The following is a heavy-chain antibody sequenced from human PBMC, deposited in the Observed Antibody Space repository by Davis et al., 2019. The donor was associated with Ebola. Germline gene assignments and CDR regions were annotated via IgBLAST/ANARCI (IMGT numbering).Heavy chain of an antibody. D-gene: IGHD2-15*01. CDR2: INAGNGNT. Sequence: AALVKVSCKASGYTFTSYAMHWVRQAPGQRLEWMGWINAGNGNTKYSQKFQGRVTITRDTSASTVYMELSSLRSEDTAVYYCARRLYCGGGSCYEYYYGMDVWGQGTTVTVSS. J-gene: IGHJ6*02. CDR1: GYTFTSYA. V-gene: IGHV1-3*01. CDR3: ARRLYCGGGSCYEYYYGMDV.